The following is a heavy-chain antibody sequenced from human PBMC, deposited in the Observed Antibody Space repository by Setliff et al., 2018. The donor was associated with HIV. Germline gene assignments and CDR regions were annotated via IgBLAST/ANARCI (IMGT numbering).Heavy chain of an antibody. J-gene: IGHJ5*02. CDR1: GGSIRSYY. V-gene: IGHV4-59*12. CDR2: TYYSGST. D-gene: IGHD3-10*01. CDR3: ASEGFGVDH. Sequence: ASETLSLTCTVSGGSIRSYYWSWIRQPPGKGLEWIGYTYYSGSTNYNPSLKSRVTMSVDTSKDQFSLKLTSVTAADTAVYYCASEGFGVDHWGQGTLVTVSS.